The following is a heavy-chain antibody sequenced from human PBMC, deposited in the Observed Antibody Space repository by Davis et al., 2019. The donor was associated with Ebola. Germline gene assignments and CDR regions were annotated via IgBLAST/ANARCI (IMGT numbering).Heavy chain of an antibody. Sequence: MPSETLSLTCTVSGGSISSYYWSWIRQPPGKGLEWIGYIYHSGSTYYNPSLKSRVTISVDRSKNQFSLKLSSVTAADTAVYYCASFMTTVTTGWFDPWGQGTLVTVSS. V-gene: IGHV4-59*12. CDR2: IYHSGST. CDR3: ASFMTTVTTGWFDP. D-gene: IGHD4-11*01. J-gene: IGHJ5*02. CDR1: GGSISSYY.